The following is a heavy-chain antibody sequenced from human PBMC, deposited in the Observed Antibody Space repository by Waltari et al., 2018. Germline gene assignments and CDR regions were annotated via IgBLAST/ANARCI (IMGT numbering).Heavy chain of an antibody. CDR3: VRQTPGPYYYYYYMDV. J-gene: IGHJ6*03. V-gene: IGHV4-34*01. Sequence: QVQLQQWGAGLLKPSETLSLTCAVYGGSFSGYYWSWIRQPPGKGLEWIGEINHSGSTNYNPSLKSRVTISVDTSKNQFSLKLSSVTAADTAVYYCVRQTPGPYYYYYYMDVWGKGTTVTVSS. CDR1: GGSFSGYY. CDR2: INHSGST.